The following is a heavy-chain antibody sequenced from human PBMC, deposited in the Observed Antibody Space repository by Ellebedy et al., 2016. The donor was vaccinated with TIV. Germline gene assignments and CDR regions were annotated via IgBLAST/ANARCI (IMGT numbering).Heavy chain of an antibody. CDR2: IYSSGST. V-gene: IGHV4-4*07. CDR1: GGPISSYY. Sequence: SETLSLXCTVSGGPISSYYWSWIRQPAGKGLEWIGRIYSSGSTNYNPSLKSRLTMSVDTSNNQFSLKLRSVTAADTAVYFCARGWSYYVEAFDIWGQGTMVTVSS. J-gene: IGHJ3*02. CDR3: ARGWSYYVEAFDI. D-gene: IGHD1-26*01.